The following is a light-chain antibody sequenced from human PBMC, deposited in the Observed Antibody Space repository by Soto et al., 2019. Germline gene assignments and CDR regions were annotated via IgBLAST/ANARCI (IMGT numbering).Light chain of an antibody. CDR2: RAS. Sequence: DIQMTQSPSTLSASVGDRVTITCRASHSISNSLAWYQQKPGKAPKLLIYRASSLESEVPSRFSGSGSGTEFTLTISSLQPDDFATYYCQQYKSYSSFGGGTKVEIK. J-gene: IGKJ4*01. CDR3: QQYKSYSS. V-gene: IGKV1-5*03. CDR1: HSISNS.